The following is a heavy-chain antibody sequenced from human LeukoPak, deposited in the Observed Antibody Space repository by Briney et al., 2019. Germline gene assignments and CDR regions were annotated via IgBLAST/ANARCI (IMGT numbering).Heavy chain of an antibody. D-gene: IGHD3-10*01. CDR2: ISAYNGNT. Sequence: GASVKVSCKASGYTFTSYGISWVRQAPGQGLEWMGWISAYNGNTNYAQKLQGRVTMTTDTSTSTAYMELRSLRADDTAVYYCARDEFGSGSYSNFDYWGQGTLVTVSS. CDR3: ARDEFGSGSYSNFDY. V-gene: IGHV1-18*01. J-gene: IGHJ4*02. CDR1: GYTFTSYG.